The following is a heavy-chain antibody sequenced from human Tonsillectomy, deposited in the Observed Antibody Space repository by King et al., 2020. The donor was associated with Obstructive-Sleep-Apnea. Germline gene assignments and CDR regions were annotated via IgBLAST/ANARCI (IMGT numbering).Heavy chain of an antibody. J-gene: IGHJ5*02. D-gene: IGHD6-13*01. V-gene: IGHV4-34*01. CDR2: INDSGST. CDR1: GGSFSDYY. CDR3: ARGSGAAAVNWFDP. Sequence: VQLQQWGAGLLKPSETLSLTCGVFGGSFSDYYWRWIRQPPGKGLEWIGEINDSGSTNYNPSLKSRVAVSADTAKNQFSLKLSSVTAADTAVYYCARGSGAAAVNWFDPWGQGTLVTVSS.